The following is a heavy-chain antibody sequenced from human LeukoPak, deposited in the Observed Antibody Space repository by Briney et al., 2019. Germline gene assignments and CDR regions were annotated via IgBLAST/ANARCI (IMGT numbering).Heavy chain of an antibody. V-gene: IGHV3-15*01. CDR2: IKSKTDGGTT. D-gene: IGHD1-26*01. J-gene: IGHJ4*02. CDR3: TFSGSYYQGYYFDY. CDR1: GFTFSNAW. Sequence: GGSLRLSCAASGFTFSNAWMSWVRQAPGKGLEWVGRIKSKTDGGTTDYAAPVKGRFTISRDDSKNTLYLQMNSLKTEDTAVYYCTFSGSYYQGYYFDYWGQGTLVTVSS.